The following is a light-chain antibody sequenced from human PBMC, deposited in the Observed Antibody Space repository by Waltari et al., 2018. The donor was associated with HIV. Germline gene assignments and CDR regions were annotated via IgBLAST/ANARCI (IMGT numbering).Light chain of an antibody. J-gene: IGLJ2*01. CDR3: QSYDTTTPVV. V-gene: IGLV6-57*03. CDR2: EDN. CDR1: SGSIASSY. Sequence: FMLTQPHSVSESPGKTVSISCTRSSGSIASSYVQWSQQRPGSAPTAVIFEDNQRPSGVPERFSGSIDSSSNSASLTISGLKTEDEADYYCQSYDTTTPVVFGGGTRLTVL.